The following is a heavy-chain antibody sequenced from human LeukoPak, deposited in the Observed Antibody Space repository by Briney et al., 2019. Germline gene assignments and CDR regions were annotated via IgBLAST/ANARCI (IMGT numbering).Heavy chain of an antibody. D-gene: IGHD4-17*01. Sequence: PGGSLRLSCAASGFTFSNYWMHWVRQAPGKGLVWVSRINSDGSSTSYADSVKGRFTISRDNAKNTLYLQMNSLRAEDTALYYCARVGIYGDYGRYFDYWGQGTLVTVSS. CDR1: GFTFSNYW. CDR3: ARVGIYGDYGRYFDY. V-gene: IGHV3-74*01. CDR2: INSDGSST. J-gene: IGHJ4*02.